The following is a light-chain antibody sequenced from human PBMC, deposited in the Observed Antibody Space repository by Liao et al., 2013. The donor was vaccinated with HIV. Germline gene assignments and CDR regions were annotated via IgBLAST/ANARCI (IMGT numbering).Light chain of an antibody. CDR1: NIGSKN. V-gene: IGLV3-9*01. CDR3: QVWGSSTP. Sequence: SFDLTQPLSVSVALGQTARITCGGNNIGSKNVHWYQQKPGQAPVLVIYRDRDRPSGIPERFSGSNSGNTATLTISRAQAGDEADYYCQVWGSSTPFGGGTKLTVL. CDR2: RDR. J-gene: IGLJ3*02.